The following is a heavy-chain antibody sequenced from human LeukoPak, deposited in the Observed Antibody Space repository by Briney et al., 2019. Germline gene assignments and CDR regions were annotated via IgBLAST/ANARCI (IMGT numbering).Heavy chain of an antibody. CDR2: ISWNSGGI. CDR1: GFIFDGYA. V-gene: IGHV3-9*01. CDR3: RGWLTVPSFDI. D-gene: IGHD2-21*02. Sequence: HAGGSLRLSCAASGFIFDGYAMYWVRQAPGKGLVWVSGISWNSGGIGYVDSVKGRFTISRDNAKNSLYLEMNGLRAEDTAVYYCRGWLTVPSFDIWGQGTMVTVSS. J-gene: IGHJ3*02.